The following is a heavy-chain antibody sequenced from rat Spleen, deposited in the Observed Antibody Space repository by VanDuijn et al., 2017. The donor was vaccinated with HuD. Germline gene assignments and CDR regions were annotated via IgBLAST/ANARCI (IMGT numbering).Heavy chain of an antibody. CDR2: ITTTGGNT. CDR3: ATNYYDGTYYPDY. D-gene: IGHD1-12*02. V-gene: IGHV5-46*01. J-gene: IGHJ2*01. Sequence: EVQLVESGGGLVQPGRSMILSCAASGFTFDSFPMAWVRQAPTKGLEWVATITTTGGNTYFRDSVKGRFTISRDNAKSTLYLQMNSLRSEDTATYYCATNYYDGTYYPDYWGQGVMVTVSS. CDR1: GFTFDSFP.